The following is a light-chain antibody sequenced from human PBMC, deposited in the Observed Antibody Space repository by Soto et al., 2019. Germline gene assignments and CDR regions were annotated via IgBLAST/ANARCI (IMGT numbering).Light chain of an antibody. Sequence: IHMTQSPSSLSASVGYRVTITCRASQSITTYLHWYQQKPGKAPKLLIYAASSFQSGVPSRFSGSGYGTDFNLTISSLQTEDFATYYCQQSYSSPLTFGGGTKVDIK. CDR3: QQSYSSPLT. V-gene: IGKV1-39*01. CDR1: QSITTY. CDR2: AAS. J-gene: IGKJ4*01.